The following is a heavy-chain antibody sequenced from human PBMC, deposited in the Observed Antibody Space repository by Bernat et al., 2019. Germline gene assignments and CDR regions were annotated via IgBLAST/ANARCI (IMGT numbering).Heavy chain of an antibody. D-gene: IGHD5-18*01. J-gene: IGHJ6*02. CDR1: GFTFSSYA. Sequence: EVQLLESGGGLVQPGGSLRLSCAASGFTFSSYAMSWVHQAPGKGLEWVSAISGSGGSTYYADSVKGRFTISRDNSKNTLYLQMNSLRAEDTAVYYCASPGYSYGYIDYYGMDVWGQGTTVTVSS. V-gene: IGHV3-23*01. CDR3: ASPGYSYGYIDYYGMDV. CDR2: ISGSGGST.